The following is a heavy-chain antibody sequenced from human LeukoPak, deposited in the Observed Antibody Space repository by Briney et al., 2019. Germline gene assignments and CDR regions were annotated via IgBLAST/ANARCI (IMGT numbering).Heavy chain of an antibody. D-gene: IGHD4-17*01. Sequence: SETLSLTCTVSGGSMNNYYWTWIRQPPGKGLEWIGYIYYSGSTNYNPPLKSRVTISVDTSKNQFSLKLSSVTAADTAVYYCARVDYGDSRGYYFDYWGQGTLVTVSS. CDR3: ARVDYGDSRGYYFDY. CDR2: IYYSGST. V-gene: IGHV4-59*12. J-gene: IGHJ4*02. CDR1: GGSMNNYY.